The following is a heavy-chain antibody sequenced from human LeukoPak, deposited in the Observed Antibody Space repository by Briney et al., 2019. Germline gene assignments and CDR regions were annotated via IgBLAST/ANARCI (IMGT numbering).Heavy chain of an antibody. V-gene: IGHV3-74*01. Sequence: GGSLRLSCAASGFTFSSYWMHWVRQAPGKGLVWVSRINSDGSSTSYADSVKGRFTISRDNAKNSLYLQMNSLRAEDTAVYYCARTYYDFWSGYYPWGQGTLVTVSS. J-gene: IGHJ5*02. CDR2: INSDGSST. CDR1: GFTFSSYW. CDR3: ARTYYDFWSGYYP. D-gene: IGHD3-3*01.